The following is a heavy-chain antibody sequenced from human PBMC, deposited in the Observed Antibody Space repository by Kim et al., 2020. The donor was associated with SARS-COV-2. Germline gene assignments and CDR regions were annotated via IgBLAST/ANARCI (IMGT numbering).Heavy chain of an antibody. D-gene: IGHD2-21*02. CDR1: GFHFSSYG. CDR2: VWHDESKT. J-gene: IGHJ4*01. Sequence: GGSLRLSCEASGFHFSSYGMHWVRQAPGKGLEWVAAVWHDESKTYYKELVQCRFTISRDNSKNTLYLQMDSLRAGDTAVYYCAWDMCGADCHIQLDFWG. V-gene: IGHV3-33*01. CDR3: AWDMCGADCHIQLDF.